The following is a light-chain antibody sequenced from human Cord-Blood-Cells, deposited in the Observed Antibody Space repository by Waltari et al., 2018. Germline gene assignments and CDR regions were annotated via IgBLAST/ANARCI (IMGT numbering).Light chain of an antibody. CDR2: DAS. CDR3: QQYDNLPIT. Sequence: DIQITPTPSSLSASGADRVTITCQASQDISNYLKWYQQKPGKAPKLLIYDASNLETGVPSRISGSGSGTDFTFTISSLQPEDIATYYCQQYDNLPITFGQGTRLEIK. J-gene: IGKJ5*01. CDR1: QDISNY. V-gene: IGKV1-33*01.